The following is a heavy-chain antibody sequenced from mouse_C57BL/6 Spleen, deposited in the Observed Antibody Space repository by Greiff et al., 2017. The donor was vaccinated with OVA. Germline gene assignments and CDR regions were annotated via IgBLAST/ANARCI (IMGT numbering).Heavy chain of an antibody. V-gene: IGHV1-4*01. Sequence: VQLQESGAELARPGASVKMSCKASGYTFTSYTMHWVKQRPGQGLEWIGYINPSSGYTKYNQKFKDKATLTADKSSSTAYMQLSSLTSEDSAVYYCARHDYDYDVPNAMDYWGKGTSVTVSS. D-gene: IGHD2-4*01. CDR1: GYTFTSYT. CDR3: ARHDYDYDVPNAMDY. CDR2: INPSSGYT. J-gene: IGHJ4*01.